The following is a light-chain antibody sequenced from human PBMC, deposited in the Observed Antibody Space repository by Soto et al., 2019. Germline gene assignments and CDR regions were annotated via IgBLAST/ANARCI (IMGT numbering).Light chain of an antibody. Sequence: EIVLTQSPDTLSLSPGERATLSCRASQSISSSYLAWHQQKPGQAPRLLIYGASSRATGFPHRFSGSGSGTDFTLTISRLEPEDFAVYYCQQYGSSPGTFGQGTKVEIK. CDR3: QQYGSSPGT. V-gene: IGKV3-20*01. CDR1: QSISSSY. J-gene: IGKJ1*01. CDR2: GAS.